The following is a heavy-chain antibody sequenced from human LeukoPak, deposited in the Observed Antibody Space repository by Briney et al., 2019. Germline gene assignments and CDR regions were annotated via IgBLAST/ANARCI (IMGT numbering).Heavy chain of an antibody. Sequence: ASVKVSCKASGGTFSSYAISWVRQAPGQGLEWMGGIIPIFGTANYAQKFQGRVTITADESTSTAYMELSSLRSEDTAVYYCARSLWFGESAYYYYYYMDVWGKGTTVTISS. CDR2: IIPIFGTA. D-gene: IGHD3-10*01. CDR1: GGTFSSYA. J-gene: IGHJ6*03. V-gene: IGHV1-69*13. CDR3: ARSLWFGESAYYYYYYMDV.